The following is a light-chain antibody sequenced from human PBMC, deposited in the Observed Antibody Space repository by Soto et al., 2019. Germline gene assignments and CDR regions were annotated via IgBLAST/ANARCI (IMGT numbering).Light chain of an antibody. CDR2: AVN. V-gene: IGLV2-14*01. J-gene: IGLJ1*01. CDR3: SSYRSSDTREV. Sequence: CVLTQPAAVTASPGQSIFISCTGSSEEIGADDYVSWYQQHPTKAPKLILYAVNDRPSGVSSRFSSSKSGNTASLTISGVQPDDEADYYGSSYRSSDTREVFGTGTKVTV. CDR1: SEEIGADDY.